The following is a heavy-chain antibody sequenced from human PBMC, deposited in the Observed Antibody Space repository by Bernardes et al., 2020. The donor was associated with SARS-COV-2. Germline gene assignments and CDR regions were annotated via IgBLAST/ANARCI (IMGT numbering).Heavy chain of an antibody. Sequence: GSLRLSCAASGFTFSSYWMSWVRQAPGKGLEWVANIKQDGSEKYYVDSVKGRFTISRDNAKNSLYLQMNSLRAEDTAVYYCAREVTARYWYFDLWGRGTLVTVSS. CDR2: IKQDGSEK. D-gene: IGHD2-21*02. V-gene: IGHV3-7*01. J-gene: IGHJ2*01. CDR3: AREVTARYWYFDL. CDR1: GFTFSSYW.